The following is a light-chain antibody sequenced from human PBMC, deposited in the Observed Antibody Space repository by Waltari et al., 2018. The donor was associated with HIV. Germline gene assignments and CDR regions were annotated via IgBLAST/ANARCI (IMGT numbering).Light chain of an antibody. V-gene: IGLV8-61*01. CDR3: VLYMGSGIWV. CDR1: SGSVSTSYY. Sequence: QTVVTQEPSFSVSPGGTVTLTCGLSSGSVSTSYYPSWSQQTPGQAPRTLISSTNTRSSGVPDRFPGSILGNKAALTITGAQADDESDYYCVLYMGSGIWVFGGGTKLTVL. J-gene: IGLJ3*02. CDR2: STN.